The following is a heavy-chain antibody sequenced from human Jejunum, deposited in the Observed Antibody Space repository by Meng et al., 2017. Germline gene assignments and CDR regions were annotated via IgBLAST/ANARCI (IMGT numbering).Heavy chain of an antibody. CDR1: GYSFSNYW. V-gene: IGHV5-51*01. D-gene: IGHD2-15*01. Sequence: GESLKISCKTSGYSFSNYWIGWVRQMPGKGLEWMGIISPGDSDTKYSPSFQGQFTISADKSISTAYLQWSSLKASDTAMYYCAKLGYCSGHTSYSPVDCWGQGTLVTVSS. J-gene: IGHJ4*02. CDR2: ISPGDSDT. CDR3: AKLGYCSGHTSYSPVDC.